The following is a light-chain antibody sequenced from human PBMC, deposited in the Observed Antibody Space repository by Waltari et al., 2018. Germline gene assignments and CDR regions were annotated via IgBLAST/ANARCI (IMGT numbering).Light chain of an antibody. J-gene: IGLJ1*01. V-gene: IGLV2-14*01. Sequence: QSALTQPASVSGSPGQSITISCTGASSDVGDYNYVSWYQQHPGKAPKLMIYEVSNRPSGVSNRFSGSKSGNMASLTISGLQAEDEADYYCSSYTSSSTLVFGTGTKVTV. CDR1: SSDVGDYNY. CDR2: EVS. CDR3: SSYTSSSTLV.